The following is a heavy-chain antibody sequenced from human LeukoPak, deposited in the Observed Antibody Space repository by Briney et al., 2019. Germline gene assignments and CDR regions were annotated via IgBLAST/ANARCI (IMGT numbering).Heavy chain of an antibody. J-gene: IGHJ4*02. Sequence: PSETLSLTCAVSGGSIISGYYWSWIRQPPGKGLEWIGEIYHSGSTNYNPSLKSRVTISVDKSKNQFSLKLSSVTAADTAVYYCARVEYYDSSGYYSPHFDYWGQGTLVTVSS. V-gene: IGHV4-4*02. CDR3: ARVEYYDSSGYYSPHFDY. CDR1: GGSIISGYY. CDR2: IYHSGST. D-gene: IGHD3-22*01.